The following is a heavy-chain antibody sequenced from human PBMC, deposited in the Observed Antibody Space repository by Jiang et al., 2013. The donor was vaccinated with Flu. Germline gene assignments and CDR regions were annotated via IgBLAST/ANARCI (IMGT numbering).Heavy chain of an antibody. CDR1: GFTVSSNY. CDR3: ARGIRYYFDY. J-gene: IGHJ4*02. CDR2: IYSGGST. Sequence: QLLESGGGLVQPGGSLRLSCAASGFTVSSNYMSWVRQAPGKGLEWVSVIYSGGSTYYADSVKGRFTISRNNSKNTLYLQMNSLRAEDTAVYYCARGIRYYFDYWGQGTLVTVSS. D-gene: IGHD1-14*01. V-gene: IGHV3-66*01.